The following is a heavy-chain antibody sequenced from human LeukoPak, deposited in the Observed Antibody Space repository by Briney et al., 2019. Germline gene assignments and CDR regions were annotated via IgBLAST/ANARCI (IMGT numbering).Heavy chain of an antibody. V-gene: IGHV1-18*01. J-gene: IGHJ4*02. Sequence: ASVKVSCKASGYTFVTYGINWVRQAPGQRPEWMGWISTYNGNTKYALKFQDRVTLTRDTSTTTAYMELRSLTSGDRAVYYCTRASFDHWGQGTLVIVSS. CDR1: GYTFVTYG. CDR3: TRASFDH. CDR2: ISTYNGNT.